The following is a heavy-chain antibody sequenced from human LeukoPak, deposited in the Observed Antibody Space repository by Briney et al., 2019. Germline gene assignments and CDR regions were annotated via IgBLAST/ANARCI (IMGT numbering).Heavy chain of an antibody. Sequence: ASVKVSCKSSGGTFSSYAISWVRQAPGQGLEWMGGIIPIFGTANYAQKFQGRVTITADESTSTAYMELSSLRSEDTAVYYCLSRGYDSPFDCWGQGTLVTVSS. D-gene: IGHD5-12*01. V-gene: IGHV1-69*13. CDR1: GGTFSSYA. CDR3: LSRGYDSPFDC. J-gene: IGHJ4*02. CDR2: IIPIFGTA.